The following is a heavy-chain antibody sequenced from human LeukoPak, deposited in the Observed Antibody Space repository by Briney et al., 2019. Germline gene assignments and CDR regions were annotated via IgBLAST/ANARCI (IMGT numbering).Heavy chain of an antibody. Sequence: GGSLRLSCAASGFTFSSYWMSWVRQAPGKGLEWVANIKQDGSEKYYVDPVKGRFTISRDNAKNSLYLQMNSLRAEDTAVYYCASGGVRYFDWLSAPDYWGQGTLVTVSS. CDR3: ASGGVRYFDWLSAPDY. CDR1: GFTFSSYW. D-gene: IGHD3-9*01. J-gene: IGHJ4*02. V-gene: IGHV3-7*01. CDR2: IKQDGSEK.